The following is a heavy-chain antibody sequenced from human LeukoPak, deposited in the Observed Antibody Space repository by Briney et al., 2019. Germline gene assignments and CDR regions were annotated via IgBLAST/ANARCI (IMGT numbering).Heavy chain of an antibody. CDR2: ISSSSSYI. D-gene: IGHD5-18*01. V-gene: IGHV3-21*01. CDR3: ARDGGYSYGPHYYSYGMDV. J-gene: IGHJ6*02. Sequence: PGGSLRLSCAASGFTFSSDTMNWVRQAPGKGLKWVSSISSSSSYIYYADSVKGRFTISRDNAKNSLYLQMNSLRDEDTAVYYCARDGGYSYGPHYYSYGMDVWGQGTMVTVSS. CDR1: GFTFSSDT.